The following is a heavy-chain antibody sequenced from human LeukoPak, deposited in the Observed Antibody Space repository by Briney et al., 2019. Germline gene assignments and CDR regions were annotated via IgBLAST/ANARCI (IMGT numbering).Heavy chain of an antibody. CDR3: AKAEKAGSVSGY. D-gene: IGHD3-10*01. CDR1: GGTFSSYA. J-gene: IGHJ4*02. CDR2: IIPIFGTA. V-gene: IGHV1-69*13. Sequence: SVKVSCKASGGTFSSYAISWVRQAPGQGLEWMGGIIPIFGTANYAQKFQGRVTITEDESTSTAYMELSSLRSEDTAVYYCAKAEKAGSVSGYWGQGTLVTVSS.